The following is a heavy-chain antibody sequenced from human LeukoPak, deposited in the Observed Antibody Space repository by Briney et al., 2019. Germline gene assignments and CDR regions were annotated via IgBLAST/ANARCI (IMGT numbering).Heavy chain of an antibody. CDR3: ARASGSYYWDYFDY. V-gene: IGHV3-30*03. J-gene: IGHJ4*02. D-gene: IGHD1-26*01. Sequence: GRSLRLSCAASGFTFSSYGMHWVRQAPGKGLEWVAVISYDGSNKYYADSVKGRFTISRDNSKNTLYLQMNSLRAEDTAVYYCARASGSYYWDYFDYWGQGTLVTVSS. CDR2: ISYDGSNK. CDR1: GFTFSSYG.